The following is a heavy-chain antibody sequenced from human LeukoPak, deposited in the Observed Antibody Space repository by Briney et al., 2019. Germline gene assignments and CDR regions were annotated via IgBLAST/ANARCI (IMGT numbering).Heavy chain of an antibody. Sequence: SKTLSLTCSVSGASITTTNYYWAWIRQYPGKALEWIGSIYHLGGAYYRQSLLSRATISIDRSKNHIYLKLTSVTATDTAVYYCANHREGSYFESWGQGTLVTVSS. CDR2: IYHLGGA. J-gene: IGHJ4*02. D-gene: IGHD3-10*01. CDR3: ANHREGSYFES. CDR1: GASITTTNYY. V-gene: IGHV4-39*02.